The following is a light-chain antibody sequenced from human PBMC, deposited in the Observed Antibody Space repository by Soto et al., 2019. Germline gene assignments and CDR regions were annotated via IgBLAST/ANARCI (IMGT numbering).Light chain of an antibody. CDR2: GTS. J-gene: IGKJ1*01. Sequence: EVVLTQSPATLSLSPWERATLSCRASQSVSSYLAWYQQKPGQAPRLLIYGTSSRATGIPDGFTGSGSGTDFTLTISRLEPEDFAVYYCQQYGSSPRTFGQGTKVDIK. V-gene: IGKV3-20*01. CDR1: QSVSSY. CDR3: QQYGSSPRT.